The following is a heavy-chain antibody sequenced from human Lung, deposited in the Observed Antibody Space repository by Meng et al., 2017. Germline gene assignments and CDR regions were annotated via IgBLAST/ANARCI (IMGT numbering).Heavy chain of an antibody. CDR3: ARDVAGRGGY. J-gene: IGHJ4*02. V-gene: IGHV3-74*01. D-gene: IGHD1-26*01. CDR2: INTDGTTT. CDR1: GFTFSSYW. Sequence: EVQLVGCGGGLVQPGGSRVLSCAASGFTFSSYWMHWVRQTPGKGLVWVSRINTDGTTTTYADSVKGRFTISRDNAKNTLYLQMNSLRGEDTAVYYCARDVAGRGGYWGQGTLVTVSS.